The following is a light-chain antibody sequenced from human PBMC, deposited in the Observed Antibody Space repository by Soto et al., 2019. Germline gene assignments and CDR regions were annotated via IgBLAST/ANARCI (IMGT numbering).Light chain of an antibody. Sequence: EIVMTQSPASLSVSSGGSAALSCRSSQNVATNLAWYQHKPGQPPRLLIYGASSRATGIPDRFSGSGSGTDFTLTISRLEPEDFAVYYCQQYGDSPLFGPGTKVDIK. CDR2: GAS. CDR1: QNVATN. J-gene: IGKJ3*01. V-gene: IGKV3-20*01. CDR3: QQYGDSPL.